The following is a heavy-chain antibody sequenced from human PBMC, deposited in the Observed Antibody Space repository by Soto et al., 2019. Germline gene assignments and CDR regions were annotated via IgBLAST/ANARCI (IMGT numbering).Heavy chain of an antibody. CDR2: IDPNSGGT. J-gene: IGHJ4*02. V-gene: IGHV1-2*04. Sequence: ASVKVSCKASGYTFTGYYMHWVRQAPGQGLEWMGWIDPNSGGTNYAQKFQGWVTMTRDTSISTAYMELSRLRSDDTAVYYCARSVVTYPLLDYWGQGTLVTVSS. D-gene: IGHD2-21*02. CDR3: ARSVVTYPLLDY. CDR1: GYTFTGYY.